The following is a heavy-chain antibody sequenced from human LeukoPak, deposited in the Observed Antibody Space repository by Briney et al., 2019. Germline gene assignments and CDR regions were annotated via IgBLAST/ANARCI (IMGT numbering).Heavy chain of an antibody. J-gene: IGHJ4*02. Sequence: GGSLRLSCATSGFIFSSDSMIWVRQAPGKGLEWVSSISSTGAYIYYADSLKGRFTISRDNAKNSLYLQMNSLRADDTAVYFCARDLGSGGSCYRNWGQGTLVTVSS. CDR2: ISSTGAYI. CDR1: GFIFSSDS. V-gene: IGHV3-21*01. D-gene: IGHD2-15*01. CDR3: ARDLGSGGSCYRN.